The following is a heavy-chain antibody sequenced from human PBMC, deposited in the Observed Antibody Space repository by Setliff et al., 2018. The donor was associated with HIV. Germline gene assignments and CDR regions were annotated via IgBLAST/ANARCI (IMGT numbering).Heavy chain of an antibody. CDR1: GYSISSNDW. J-gene: IGHJ4*02. V-gene: IGHV4-28*05. CDR2: IYYSGSI. D-gene: IGHD2-8*01. Sequence: PSETLSLTCVVSGYSISSNDWWGWIRQPPGKGLEWIGYIYYSGSIYYNPSLKSRVTMSVDTSKNQLSLKLSSVTAVDTAVYYCAKKGNGDYWGQGTLVTVSS. CDR3: AKKGNGDY.